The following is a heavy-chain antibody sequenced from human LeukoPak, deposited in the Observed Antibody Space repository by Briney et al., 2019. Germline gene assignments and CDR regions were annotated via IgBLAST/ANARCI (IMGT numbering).Heavy chain of an antibody. D-gene: IGHD1-26*01. CDR2: ISYDGSNK. CDR3: ARDSGSYYFDY. J-gene: IGHJ4*02. V-gene: IGHV3-30-3*01. CDR1: GFTFSSYA. Sequence: TGRSLRLSCAASGFTFSSYAMHWVRQAPGKGLEWVAVISYDGSNKYYADSVKGRFTISRDNSKNTLYLQMNSLRAEDTAVYYCARDSGSYYFDYWGQGTLVTVSS.